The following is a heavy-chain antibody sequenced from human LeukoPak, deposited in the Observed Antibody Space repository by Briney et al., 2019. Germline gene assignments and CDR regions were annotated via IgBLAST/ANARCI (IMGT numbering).Heavy chain of an antibody. D-gene: IGHD2-21*01. V-gene: IGHV3-66*01. CDR3: ARVVDSTRAFHV. J-gene: IGHJ3*01. Sequence: GGSLRLSCAASGFTVSNNFMSWVRQAPGQGLEWVSLISGGGGTYYAASVKGRFTISRGNSENSLYLQMNSLRPEGTAAYYCARVVDSTRAFHVWGQGTLVIVSS. CDR1: GFTVSNNF. CDR2: ISGGGGT.